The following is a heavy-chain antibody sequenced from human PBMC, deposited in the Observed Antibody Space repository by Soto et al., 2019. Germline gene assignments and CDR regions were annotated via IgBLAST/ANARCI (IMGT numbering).Heavy chain of an antibody. CDR2: INPNSGGT. Sequence: ASVKVSCKASGYTFTGYYMHWVRQAPGQGLEWMGWINPNSGGTNYAQKFQGRVTMTRDTSISTAYMELSRLRSDDTAVYYCARDRRAVAGTGDHWGQGTMVTVSS. D-gene: IGHD6-19*01. J-gene: IGHJ4*02. CDR1: GYTFTGYY. V-gene: IGHV1-2*02. CDR3: ARDRRAVAGTGDH.